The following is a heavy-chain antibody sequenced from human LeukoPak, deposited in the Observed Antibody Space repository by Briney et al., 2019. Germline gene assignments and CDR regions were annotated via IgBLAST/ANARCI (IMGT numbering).Heavy chain of an antibody. D-gene: IGHD3-22*01. CDR2: IKQDGREK. J-gene: IGHJ4*02. V-gene: IGHV3-7*01. CDR1: GFTFSSYW. Sequence: AGGSLRLSCAASGFTFSSYWMSWVRQAPGKGLEWVANIKQDGREKYYVDSVKGRFTISRDNAKNSLYLQMNSLRAEDTAVYYCARATRITMIVVVISPPYYFDYWGQGTLVTVSS. CDR3: ARATRITMIVVVISPPYYFDY.